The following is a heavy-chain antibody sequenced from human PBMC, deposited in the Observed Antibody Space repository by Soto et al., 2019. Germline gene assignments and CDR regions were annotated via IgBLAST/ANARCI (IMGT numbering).Heavy chain of an antibody. D-gene: IGHD2-2*03. CDR1: GYSFISYW. Sequence: PGESLKISCNTSGYSFISYWVAWVRQKPGKGLEWMGTFYPGDSTSTYSPSFQGQVTISVDKSISTAYLHLSSLKASDTAMYYCARIIGYCRNNDCSWTFDIWGQGTTVIVSS. J-gene: IGHJ3*02. CDR3: ARIIGYCRNNDCSWTFDI. V-gene: IGHV5-51*01. CDR2: FYPGDSTS.